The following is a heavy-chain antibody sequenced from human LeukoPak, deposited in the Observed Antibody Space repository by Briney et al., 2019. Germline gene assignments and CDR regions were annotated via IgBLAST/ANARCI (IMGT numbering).Heavy chain of an antibody. CDR1: GFTFSSYS. D-gene: IGHD1-7*01. J-gene: IGHJ4*02. V-gene: IGHV3-21*01. Sequence: GGSLRLSCAASGFTFSSYSMNWVRQAPGKGLEWVSSISSSSSYIYYADSVKGRFTISRDNAKNSLYLQMNSLRAEDTAVYYCARSGGGTQDVDYWGQGTLVTVSS. CDR3: ARSGGGTQDVDY. CDR2: ISSSSSYI.